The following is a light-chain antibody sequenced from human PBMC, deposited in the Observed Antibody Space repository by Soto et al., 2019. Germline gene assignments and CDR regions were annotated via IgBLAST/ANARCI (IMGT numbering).Light chain of an antibody. CDR3: NSYTSSSTRV. J-gene: IGLJ1*01. CDR1: SSDVGRYNY. Sequence: QSALTQPASVSGSPGQSITISCTGTSSDVGRYNYVSWYQQHPGKAPKLMIYDVTYRPSGVSNRFSGSKSGNTASLTISGLQAEDEADYYCNSYTSSSTRVFGTGTKLTVL. V-gene: IGLV2-14*03. CDR2: DVT.